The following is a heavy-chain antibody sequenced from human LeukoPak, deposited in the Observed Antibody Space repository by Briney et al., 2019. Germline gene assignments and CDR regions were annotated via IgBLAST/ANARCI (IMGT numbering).Heavy chain of an antibody. J-gene: IGHJ4*02. Sequence: PSETLSLTCTVSGGSISSGSYYWSWIRQPAGKGLEWIGRIYTSGSTNYNPSLKSRVTISVDTSKNQFSLKLSSVTAADTAVYYCALEGDYWGQGTLVTVSS. CDR1: GGSISSGSYY. CDR2: IYTSGST. CDR3: ALEGDY. V-gene: IGHV4-61*02.